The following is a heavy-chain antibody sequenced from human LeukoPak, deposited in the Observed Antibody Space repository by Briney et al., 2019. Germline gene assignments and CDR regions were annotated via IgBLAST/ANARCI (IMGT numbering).Heavy chain of an antibody. D-gene: IGHD6-13*01. CDR2: ISSSSSYV. Sequence: GGSLRLSCAASGFTFSSYSMNWFRQAPGKGLEWVSSISSSSSYVYYADSVKGRFTISRDNAKNSLYLQMNSLRAEDTAVYYCARPLAAAGPGNWFDPWGQGTLVTVSS. CDR1: GFTFSSYS. CDR3: ARPLAAAGPGNWFDP. J-gene: IGHJ5*02. V-gene: IGHV3-21*01.